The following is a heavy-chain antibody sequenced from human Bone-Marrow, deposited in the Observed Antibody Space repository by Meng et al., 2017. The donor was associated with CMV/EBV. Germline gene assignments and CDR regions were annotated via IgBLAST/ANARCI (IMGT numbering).Heavy chain of an antibody. CDR2: IYYSGST. D-gene: IGHD3-10*01. Sequence: SETLSLTCTVSGGSISSGGYYWSWIRQPPGKGLEWIGYIYYSGSTYYNPSLKSRVTISVDTSKNQFSLKLSSVTAADTAVYYCARDPLGFGVDAFDIWGQGTIVTVSS. J-gene: IGHJ3*02. V-gene: IGHV4-31*03. CDR3: ARDPLGFGVDAFDI. CDR1: GGSISSGGYY.